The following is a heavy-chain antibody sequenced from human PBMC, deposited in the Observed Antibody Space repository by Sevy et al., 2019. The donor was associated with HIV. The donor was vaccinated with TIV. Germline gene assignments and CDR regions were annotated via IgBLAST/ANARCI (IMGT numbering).Heavy chain of an antibody. J-gene: IGHJ3*02. D-gene: IGHD3-10*01. CDR1: GFTFSSYA. CDR3: AKEQLTMVRGVIIRGAFDI. Sequence: GGSLRLSCAASGFTFSSYAMSWVRQAPGKGLEWVSAISGSGGSTYYADSVKGRFTISRDNSKNTLYLQMNSLRAEDTAVYYCAKEQLTMVRGVIIRGAFDIWGQGTIVTVSS. CDR2: ISGSGGST. V-gene: IGHV3-23*01.